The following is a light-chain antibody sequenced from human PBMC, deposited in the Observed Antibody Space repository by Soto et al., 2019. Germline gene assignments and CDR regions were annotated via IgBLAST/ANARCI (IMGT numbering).Light chain of an antibody. CDR1: QSVSSSY. CDR2: GAS. CDR3: QQYGSSPPWT. Sequence: EIVFTQSPGTLSLSPGERATLSCRASQSVSSSYLAWYQQKPGQAPRLLIYGASSRATGIPARFGGSGSATEFTLTISSLQSEDLAVYYCQQYGSSPPWTFGQGTKVDIK. V-gene: IGKV3-20*01. J-gene: IGKJ1*01.